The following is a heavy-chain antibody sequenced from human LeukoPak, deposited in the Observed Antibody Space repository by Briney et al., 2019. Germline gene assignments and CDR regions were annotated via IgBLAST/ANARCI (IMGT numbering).Heavy chain of an antibody. D-gene: IGHD6-13*01. J-gene: IGHJ5*02. Sequence: GASVKVSCKASGYTFTSYAMNWVRQAPGQGLEWMGWINTNTGNPTYAQGFTGRFVFSLDTSVSTAYLQISSLKAEDTAVYYCAREEAAAGTRNWFDPWGQGTLVTVSS. CDR2: INTNTGNP. CDR3: AREEAAAGTRNWFDP. CDR1: GYTFTSYA. V-gene: IGHV7-4-1*02.